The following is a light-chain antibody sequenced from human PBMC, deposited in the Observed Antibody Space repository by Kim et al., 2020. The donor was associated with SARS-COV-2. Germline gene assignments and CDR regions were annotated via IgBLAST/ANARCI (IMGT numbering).Light chain of an antibody. J-gene: IGKJ4*01. V-gene: IGKV1-12*01. CDR1: QCISPW. Sequence: ASVGDSVTTTCRSRQCISPWLSWYQQRPVKAPKLLIYAASSLQSGVPSRFSGSGSGTDFTLTISSLPPEDFSTYYCQQANSFLLTFGGGTKVEIK. CDR2: AAS. CDR3: QQANSFLLT.